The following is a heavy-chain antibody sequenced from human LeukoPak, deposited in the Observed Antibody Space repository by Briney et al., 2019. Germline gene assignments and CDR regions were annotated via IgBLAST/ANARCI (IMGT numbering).Heavy chain of an antibody. D-gene: IGHD2/OR15-2a*01. CDR2: IYYSGST. CDR3: ARLGLISRMYYFDY. J-gene: IGHJ4*01. Sequence: SETLSLTCNVSGGSISSSSYYWGWIRQPPGKGLEWIGSIYYSGSTYYNPSLKSRVTISVDTSKNQFSLKLSSVTAADTAVYYCARLGLISRMYYFDYWGQGTLVTVSS. CDR1: GGSISSSSYY. V-gene: IGHV4-39*01.